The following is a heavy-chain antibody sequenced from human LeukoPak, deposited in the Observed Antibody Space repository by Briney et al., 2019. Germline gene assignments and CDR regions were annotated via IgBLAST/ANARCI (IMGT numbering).Heavy chain of an antibody. CDR2: INHSGST. V-gene: IGHV4-34*01. CDR1: GGSFSGYY. CDR3: ARAVGYCSGGSCSLDY. Sequence: SETLSLICAVYGGSFSGYYWSWIRQPPGKGLEWIGEINHSGSTNYNPSLKSRVTISVDTSKNQFSLKLSSVTAADTAVYYCARAVGYCSGGSCSLDYWGQGTLVTVSS. D-gene: IGHD2-15*01. J-gene: IGHJ4*02.